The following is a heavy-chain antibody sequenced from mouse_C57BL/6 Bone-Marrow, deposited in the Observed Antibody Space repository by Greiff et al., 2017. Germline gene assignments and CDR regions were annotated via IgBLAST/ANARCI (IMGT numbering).Heavy chain of an antibody. CDR3: TRDGGSPWYFDV. D-gene: IGHD1-1*02. J-gene: IGHJ1*03. CDR1: GFTFSSYA. V-gene: IGHV5-9-1*02. Sequence: DVMLVESGEGLVKPGGSLKLSCAASGFTFSSYAMSWVRQTPEKRLEWVAYISSGGDYIYYADTVKGRFTISRDNARNTLYLQMSSLKSEDTAMYYCTRDGGSPWYFDVWGTGTTVTVSS. CDR2: ISSGGDYI.